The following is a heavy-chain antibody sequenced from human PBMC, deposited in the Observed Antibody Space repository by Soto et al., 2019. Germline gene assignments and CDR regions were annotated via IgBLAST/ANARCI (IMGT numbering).Heavy chain of an antibody. CDR1: GFTFSSYS. CDR2: ISSSSSYI. Sequence: GGSLRLSCAASGFTFSSYSMSWVRQAPGKGLEWVSSISSSSSYIYYADSVKGRFTISRDNAKNSLYLQMNSLRAEDTAVYYCARDFGNSITSPYGMDVWGQGTTVTVSS. D-gene: IGHD5-12*01. J-gene: IGHJ6*02. CDR3: ARDFGNSITSPYGMDV. V-gene: IGHV3-21*01.